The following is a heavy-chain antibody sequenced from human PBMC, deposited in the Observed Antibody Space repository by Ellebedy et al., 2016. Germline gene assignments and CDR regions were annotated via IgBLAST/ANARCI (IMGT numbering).Heavy chain of an antibody. D-gene: IGHD4-11*01. CDR2: IKSDGSST. J-gene: IGHJ6*02. CDR3: ARAGSKLLSYYYYGMDV. Sequence: HTGGSLRLSCAASGFTFSSYWMHWVRQAPGKGLVWVSRIKSDGSSTTYADSVKGRFTISRDNAKNTLYLQMNILRAEDTAVYYCARAGSKLLSYYYYGMDVWGQGTTVTVSS. V-gene: IGHV3-74*01. CDR1: GFTFSSYW.